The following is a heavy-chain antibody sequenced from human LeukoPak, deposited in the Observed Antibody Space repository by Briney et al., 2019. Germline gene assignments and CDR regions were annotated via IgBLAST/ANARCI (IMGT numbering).Heavy chain of an antibody. CDR2: ISDSGLT. Sequence: SETLSLTCTASGGSITNYYWSWIRQPPGKGLEWIGYISDSGLTRYNPSLKSRVTISVDTSKNLLSLRLRFVTAADTAMYYCARHVVSGSYHASVFDYWGQGTLVTVSS. J-gene: IGHJ4*02. CDR3: ARHVVSGSYHASVFDY. V-gene: IGHV4-59*01. CDR1: GGSITNYY. D-gene: IGHD1-26*01.